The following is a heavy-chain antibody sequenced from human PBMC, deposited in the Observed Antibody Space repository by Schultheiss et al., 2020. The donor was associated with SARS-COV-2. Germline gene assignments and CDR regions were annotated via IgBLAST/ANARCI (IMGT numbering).Heavy chain of an antibody. CDR2: IWYDGSNK. V-gene: IGHV3-33*01. J-gene: IGHJ2*01. Sequence: GGSLRLSCAASGFTFSSYGMHWVRQAPGKGLEWVAVIWYDGSNKYYADSVKGRFTISRDNSKNTLYLQMNSLRAEDTAVYYCARARYGSRPILTWYFDLWGRGTLVTVSS. CDR1: GFTFSSYG. CDR3: ARARYGSRPILTWYFDL. D-gene: IGHD6-13*01.